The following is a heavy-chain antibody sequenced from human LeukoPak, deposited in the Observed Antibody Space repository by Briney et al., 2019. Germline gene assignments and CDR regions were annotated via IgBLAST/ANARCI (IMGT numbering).Heavy chain of an antibody. J-gene: IGHJ4*02. CDR3: VRDYSNFVQGD. CDR1: GDSISSRHYY. CDR2: IYSGGET. D-gene: IGHD4-11*01. Sequence: PSETLSLTCTVSGDSISSRHYYWGWIRQSPGKGLEWIGSIYSGGETHYNPSLNSRVTILLDTSKNRFSLNQISVTATDTAVYYCVRDYSNFVQGDWGQGTLVTVPS. V-gene: IGHV4-39*02.